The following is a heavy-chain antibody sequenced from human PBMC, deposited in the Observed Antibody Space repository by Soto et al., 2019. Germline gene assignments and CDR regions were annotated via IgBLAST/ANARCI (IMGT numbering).Heavy chain of an antibody. CDR3: ARPRCSSTSCYYASNDAFDI. D-gene: IGHD2-2*01. V-gene: IGHV5-10-1*01. CDR2: IDPSDSYT. J-gene: IGHJ3*02. CDR1: GYSFTSYW. Sequence: PGESLKISCKGSGYSFTSYWISWVRQMPGKGLEWMGRIDPSDSYTNYSPTFQGHVTISADKSISTAYLQWSSLKASDTVMYYCARPRCSSTSCYYASNDAFDIWGQGTMVTVSS.